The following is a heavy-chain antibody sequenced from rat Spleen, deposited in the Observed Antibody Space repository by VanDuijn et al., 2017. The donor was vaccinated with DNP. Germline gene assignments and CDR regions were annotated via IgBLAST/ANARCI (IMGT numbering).Heavy chain of an antibody. J-gene: IGHJ4*01. CDR2: ISTGGCNT. Sequence: EVQLVESGGGLVQPGRSLKLSCAASGFTFSNYGMAWVRQAPTKGLEWVASISTGGCNTYYRDSVKARFTISKYKATNTHYLQMDSRRSEDTATYYCARRNYYSGDGGMDAWGQGASVTVSS. CDR3: ARRNYYSGDGGMDA. D-gene: IGHD1-1*01. CDR1: GFTFSNYG. V-gene: IGHV5S13*01.